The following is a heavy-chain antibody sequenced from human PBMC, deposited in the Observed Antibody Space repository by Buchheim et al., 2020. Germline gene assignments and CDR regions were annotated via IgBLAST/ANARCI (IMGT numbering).Heavy chain of an antibody. J-gene: IGHJ4*02. Sequence: EVQLLESGGGLVQPGGSLRLSCAASEFTFSIYAMNWVRQAPGKGPEWVANINQYGSAEYYVDSVKGRFTISRDNAKNSLYLQMNSLRAEDTAVYYCTDLGTYWGQGTL. CDR2: INQYGSAE. CDR1: EFTFSIYA. D-gene: IGHD3/OR15-3a*01. CDR3: TDLGTY. V-gene: IGHV3-7*01.